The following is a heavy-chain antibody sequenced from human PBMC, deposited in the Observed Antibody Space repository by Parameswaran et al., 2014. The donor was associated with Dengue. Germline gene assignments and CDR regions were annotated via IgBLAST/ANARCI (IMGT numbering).Heavy chain of an antibody. D-gene: IGHD6-13*01. CDR3: ASSGLAYSSSWSFFDY. CDR2: LILVTLIP. V-gene: IGHV5-10-1*01. Sequence: VRQMPGKAWSGWGGLILVTLIPTTSPSFQGHVTISADKSISTAYLQWSSLKASDTAMYYCASSGLAYSSSWSFFDYWGQGTLVTVSS. J-gene: IGHJ4*02.